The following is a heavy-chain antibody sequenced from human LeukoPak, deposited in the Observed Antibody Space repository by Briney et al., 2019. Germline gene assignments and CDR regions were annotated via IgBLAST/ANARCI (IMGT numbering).Heavy chain of an antibody. CDR3: ASGSYYSKSYFDY. D-gene: IGHD1-26*01. J-gene: IGHJ4*02. V-gene: IGHV4-38-2*02. CDR1: GYSISSGYY. CDR2: IYHSGST. Sequence: SETLSLTCTVSGYSISSGYYWGWIRQPPGKGLEWIGSIYHSGSTYYNPSLKSRVTISVDTSKNQFSRKLSSVTAADTAVYYCASGSYYSKSYFDYWGQGTLVTVSS.